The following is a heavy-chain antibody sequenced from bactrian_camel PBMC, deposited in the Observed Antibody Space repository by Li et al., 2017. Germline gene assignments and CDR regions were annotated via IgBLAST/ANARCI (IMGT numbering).Heavy chain of an antibody. D-gene: IGHD5*01. V-gene: IGHV3S40*01. Sequence: VQLVESGGGLVQPGGSLRLSCAATDMTYDMTWVRRAPGKGLKWVSAIAADGSSAAYADSVKGRFTISRDNAKNTVYLQVNSLTFDDTALYYCATVDWGWAHSYWGQGTQVTVS. CDR1: DMTYD. CDR3: ATVDWGWAHSY. J-gene: IGHJ4*01. CDR2: IAADGSSA.